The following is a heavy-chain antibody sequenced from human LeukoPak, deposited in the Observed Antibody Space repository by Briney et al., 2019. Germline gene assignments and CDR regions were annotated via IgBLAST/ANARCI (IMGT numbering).Heavy chain of an antibody. J-gene: IGHJ4*02. CDR2: ISYDGSNK. V-gene: IGHV3-30-3*01. CDR1: GFTFSSYA. Sequence: GSLRLSCAASGFTFSSYAMHWVRQAPGKGLEWVAVISYDGSNKYYADSVKGRFTISRDNSKNTLYLQMNSLRAEDTAVYYCVRGPRITMVRGPLDYWGQGTLVTVSS. D-gene: IGHD3-10*01. CDR3: VRGPRITMVRGPLDY.